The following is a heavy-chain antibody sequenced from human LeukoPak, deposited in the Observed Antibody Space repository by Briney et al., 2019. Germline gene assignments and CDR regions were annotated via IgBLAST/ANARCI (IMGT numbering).Heavy chain of an antibody. CDR3: SRAIAVAGPYYFDY. CDR2: IGSVTTYI. J-gene: IGHJ4*02. D-gene: IGHD6-19*01. V-gene: IGHV3-21*01. CDR1: GFTFGDYT. Sequence: GGSLRLSCAASGFTFGDYTMNWVRQAPGKGLEWVSSIGSVTTYIYYADSLKGRFTISRDNAKNSLYLQMDSLRAQDTAIYFCSRAIAVAGPYYFDYCGQGNLFTVSS.